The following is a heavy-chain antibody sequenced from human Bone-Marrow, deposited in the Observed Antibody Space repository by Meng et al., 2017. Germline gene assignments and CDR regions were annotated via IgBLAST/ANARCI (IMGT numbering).Heavy chain of an antibody. J-gene: IGHJ2*01. CDR1: GFTFSDYY. Sequence: VQPVESGGGLVESGGSLRLSCAASGFTFSDYYMSWIRQAPGKGLEWVSYISSSGSTIYYADSVKGRFTISRDNAKNSLYLQMNSLRAEDTAVYYCARDDYGDRYWYFDLWGRGTLVTVSS. CDR2: ISSSGSTI. CDR3: ARDDYGDRYWYFDL. D-gene: IGHD4-17*01. V-gene: IGHV3-11*01.